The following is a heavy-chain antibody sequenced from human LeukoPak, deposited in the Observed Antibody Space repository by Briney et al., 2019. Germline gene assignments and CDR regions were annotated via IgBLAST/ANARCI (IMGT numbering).Heavy chain of an antibody. D-gene: IGHD4-11*01. CDR3: ATYSTRNAREFQS. CDR1: GFTFSNYA. V-gene: IGHV3-23*01. Sequence: GGSLRLSCAASGFTFSNYAMSWVRQAPGKGLEWVSGISGSGYSTYYADSVKGRFTISRDNAKMSLYLQMNSLRVEDTAVYYCATYSTRNAREFQSWGQGTLVTVSS. CDR2: ISGSGYST. J-gene: IGHJ1*01.